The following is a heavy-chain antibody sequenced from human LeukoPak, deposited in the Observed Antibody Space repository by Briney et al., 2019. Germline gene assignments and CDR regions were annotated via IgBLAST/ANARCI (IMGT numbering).Heavy chain of an antibody. J-gene: IGHJ4*02. Sequence: ASVKVSCMASGYTFTSYDINWVRQATGQGLEWMGWMNPNSGNTGYAQKFQGRVTMTRNTSISTAYMELSSLRSEDTAVYYCARGSLGYCTNGVCYAGRGFDYWGQGTLVTVSS. D-gene: IGHD2-8*01. CDR1: GYTFTSYD. V-gene: IGHV1-8*01. CDR3: ARGSLGYCTNGVCYAGRGFDY. CDR2: MNPNSGNT.